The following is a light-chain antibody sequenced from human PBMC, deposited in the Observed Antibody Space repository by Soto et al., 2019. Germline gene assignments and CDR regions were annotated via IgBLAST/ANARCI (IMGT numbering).Light chain of an antibody. CDR1: QNVASSY. Sequence: EIVLTQSPGTLSLSPGERATLSCRASQNVASSYLAWYQQKPGQAPRLLIYGSSIRGAGIPDRFSGSGSGKDFTLTISRLEPEDFAVYYCQQYGSSPLTLGGGPKV. CDR2: GSS. CDR3: QQYGSSPLT. J-gene: IGKJ4*01. V-gene: IGKV3-20*01.